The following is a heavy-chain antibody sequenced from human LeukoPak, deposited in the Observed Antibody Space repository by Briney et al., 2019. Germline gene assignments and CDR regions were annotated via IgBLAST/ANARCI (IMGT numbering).Heavy chain of an antibody. V-gene: IGHV4-30-4*08. CDR3: AREARVYYGSGSYPDY. D-gene: IGHD3-10*01. CDR1: GGSISSGDYY. J-gene: IGHJ4*02. CDR2: IYYSGST. Sequence: PSQTLSLTCTVSGGSISSGDYYWSWIRQPPGKGLEWIGYIYYSGSTYYNPSLKSRVTISVDTSKNQFSLKLSSVTAADTAVYYCAREARVYYGSGSYPDYWGQGTLVTVSS.